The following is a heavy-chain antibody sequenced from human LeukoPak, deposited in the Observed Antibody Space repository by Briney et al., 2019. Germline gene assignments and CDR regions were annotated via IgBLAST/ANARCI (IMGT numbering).Heavy chain of an antibody. V-gene: IGHV3-30-3*01. D-gene: IGHD3-10*01. J-gene: IGHJ5*02. CDR2: ISYDGSNK. CDR3: ASLTLGGSPPDNWFDP. Sequence: GGSLRLSCAASGFTFSNYAMHWVRQAPGKGLEWVAVISYDGSNKYYADSVKGRFTISRDNAKNSLYLQMNSLRAEDTAVYYCASLTLGGSPPDNWFDPWGQGTLVTVSS. CDR1: GFTFSNYA.